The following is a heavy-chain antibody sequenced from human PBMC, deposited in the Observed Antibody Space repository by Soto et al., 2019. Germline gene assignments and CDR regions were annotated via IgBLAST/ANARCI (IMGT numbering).Heavy chain of an antibody. CDR2: ISVSGDNI. CDR3: ARDLGLLQSLFDY. D-gene: IGHD1-1*01. J-gene: IGHJ4*02. CDR1: GFSFNSFN. Sequence: PVGSLRLSCLASGFSFNSFNMNWIRRAPGGGLEWAASISVSGDNIYYGDSVQGRFTISRDNSKRSVFLDLKSLRVEDTGVYYCARDLGLLQSLFDYWGQGTPVTV. V-gene: IGHV3-21*01.